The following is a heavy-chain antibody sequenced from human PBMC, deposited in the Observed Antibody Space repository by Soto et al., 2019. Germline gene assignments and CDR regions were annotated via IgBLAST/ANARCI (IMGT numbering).Heavy chain of an antibody. CDR2: INAGNGNT. D-gene: IGHD2-2*01. CDR1: GYTFTSYA. CDR3: ARSPSGVVVPAAIKGFDP. Sequence: ASVKVSCKASGYTFTSYAMHWVRQAPGQRLEWMGWINAGNGNTKYSQKFQGRVTITRDTSASTAYMELSSLRSEDTAVYYCARSPSGVVVPAAIKGFDPWGQGTLVTVSS. J-gene: IGHJ5*02. V-gene: IGHV1-3*01.